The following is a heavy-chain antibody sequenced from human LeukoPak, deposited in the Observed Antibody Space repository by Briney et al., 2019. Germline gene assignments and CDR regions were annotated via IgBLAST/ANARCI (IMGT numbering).Heavy chain of an antibody. CDR3: ARSNERAAAPSPDYYYYGMDV. CDR2: IKEDGSEK. J-gene: IGHJ6*02. D-gene: IGHD6-13*01. V-gene: IGHV3-7*05. Sequence: PGGSLRLSCEASGFIFSSFWMSWVRQAPGKGLEWVANIKEDGSEKYYVDSVKGRFTISRDNAKNSLYLQMNSLRVEDTAVYYCARSNERAAAPSPDYYYYGMDVWGQGTTVTVSS. CDR1: GFIFSSFW.